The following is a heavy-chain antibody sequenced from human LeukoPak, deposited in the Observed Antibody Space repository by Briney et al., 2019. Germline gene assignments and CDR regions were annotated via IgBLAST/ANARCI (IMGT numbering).Heavy chain of an antibody. CDR3: ATRSRILYSSGWTYDY. V-gene: IGHV1-24*01. Sequence: GASVKVSCKVSGYTLTELSMHWVRQAPGKGLEWMGGFDPEDGETIYAQKFQGRVTMTEDTSTDTAYMERSSLRSEDTAVYYCATRSRILYSSGWTYDYWGQGTLVTVSS. CDR1: GYTLTELS. D-gene: IGHD6-19*01. J-gene: IGHJ4*02. CDR2: FDPEDGET.